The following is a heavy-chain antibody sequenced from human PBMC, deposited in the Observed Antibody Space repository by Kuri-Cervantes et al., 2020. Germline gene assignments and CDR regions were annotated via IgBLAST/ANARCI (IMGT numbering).Heavy chain of an antibody. V-gene: IGHV3-30*03. Sequence: GESLKISCAASGFTFSSYGMHWVRQAPGKGLEWVAVISYDGSNKYYADSVKGRFTISRDNSKNTLYLQMNSLRAGDTAVYYCARDLGATMRVMGYWGQGTLVTVSS. CDR3: ARDLGATMRVMGY. CDR1: GFTFSSYG. CDR2: ISYDGSNK. J-gene: IGHJ4*02. D-gene: IGHD1-26*01.